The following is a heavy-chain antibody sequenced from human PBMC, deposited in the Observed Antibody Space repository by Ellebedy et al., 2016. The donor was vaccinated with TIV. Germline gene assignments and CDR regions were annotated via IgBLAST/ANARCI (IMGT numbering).Heavy chain of an antibody. Sequence: MPSETLSLTCTVSGGSISSSSYYWGWIRQPPGKGLEWIGEINHSGSTNYNPSLKSRVTISVDTSKNQFSLKLSSVTAADTAVYYCARGTPGSYGASYYYYGMDVWGQGTTVTVSS. J-gene: IGHJ6*02. CDR1: GGSISSSSYY. CDR3: ARGTPGSYGASYYYYGMDV. CDR2: INHSGST. D-gene: IGHD3-10*01. V-gene: IGHV4-39*07.